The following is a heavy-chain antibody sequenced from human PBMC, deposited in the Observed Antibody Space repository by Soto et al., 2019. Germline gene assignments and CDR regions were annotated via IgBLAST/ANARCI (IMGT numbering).Heavy chain of an antibody. V-gene: IGHV3-48*03. Sequence: EVKLVESGGGLVQPGGSLRISCAASGFTFRSYEMNWVRQAPGKGLEWVSYISSRATGIFYADSVKGRFTISRDDANNSLDLQLTSLRGEDTAVYYCARPRAFDGYDGGYFFDLWGQGTVVTVSS. D-gene: IGHD5-12*01. J-gene: IGHJ4*02. CDR1: GFTFRSYE. CDR2: ISSRATGI. CDR3: ARPRAFDGYDGGYFFDL.